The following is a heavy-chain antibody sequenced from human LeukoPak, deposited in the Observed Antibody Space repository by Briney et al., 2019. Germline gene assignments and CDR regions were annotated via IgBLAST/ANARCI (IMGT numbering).Heavy chain of an antibody. CDR3: AKDLHIVVVPAATIDY. CDR2: IRYDGSNK. CDR1: GFTFSSYG. J-gene: IGHJ4*02. Sequence: GGSLRLSCAASGFTFSSYGMHWVRQAPGKGLEWVAFIRYDGSNKYYADSVKGRFTISRDNSKNTLYLQMNSLRAEDTAVYYCAKDLHIVVVPAATIDYWGQGTLVTVSS. D-gene: IGHD2-2*01. V-gene: IGHV3-30*02.